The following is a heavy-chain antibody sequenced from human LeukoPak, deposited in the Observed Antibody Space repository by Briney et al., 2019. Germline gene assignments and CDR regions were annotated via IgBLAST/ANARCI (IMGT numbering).Heavy chain of an antibody. CDR2: IYSGGST. Sequence: PGGSLRLSCAASGFTVSSNYMSWVRQAPGKGLEWVSAIYSGGSTYYADSVKGRFTISRDNSKNTLYLQMNSLRAEDTAVYYCARFSSWAFDYWGQGTLVTVSS. CDR1: GFTVSSNY. J-gene: IGHJ4*02. CDR3: ARFSSWAFDY. D-gene: IGHD6-13*01. V-gene: IGHV3-53*01.